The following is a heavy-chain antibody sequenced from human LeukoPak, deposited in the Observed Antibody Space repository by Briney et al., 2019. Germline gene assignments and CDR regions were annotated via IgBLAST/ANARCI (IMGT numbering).Heavy chain of an antibody. CDR3: ARRTSSIAARWFDP. V-gene: IGHV4-59*08. CDR1: GGSISSYY. Sequence: SETLSLTCTVSGGSISSYYWSWIRQPPGKGLEWIGYIYYSGSTNYNPSLKSRVTISVDTSKNQFSLKLSSVTAADTAVYYCARRTSSIAARWFDPWGQGTLVTVSS. J-gene: IGHJ5*02. D-gene: IGHD6-6*01. CDR2: IYYSGST.